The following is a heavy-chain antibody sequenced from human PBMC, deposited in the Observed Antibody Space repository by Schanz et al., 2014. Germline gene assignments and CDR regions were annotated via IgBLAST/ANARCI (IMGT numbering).Heavy chain of an antibody. V-gene: IGHV3-64D*06. CDR3: GRAGTGMAGCYFEL. J-gene: IGHJ2*01. CDR2: ISNNGDST. CDR1: GFTFSTFA. D-gene: IGHD5-18*01. Sequence: EVQLVESGGDLVQPGGSLRLSCSASGFTFSTFAMHWVRQAPGKGLEYISAISNNGDSTYYAGSVKGRFTISRDNSKNTLFLQMSSLRVDDMAVYYCGRAGTGMAGCYFELWGRGTLVTVSS.